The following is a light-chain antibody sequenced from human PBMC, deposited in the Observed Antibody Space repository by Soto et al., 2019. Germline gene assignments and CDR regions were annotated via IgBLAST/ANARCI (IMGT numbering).Light chain of an antibody. J-gene: IGLJ1*01. CDR3: QVCHSSNDHCV. Sequence: SYELTQPPSVSVAPGQTARITCGGDNIGSQSVHWYQQRPNQAPVLVVYDDSDRPSGIPERFSGSNSGNTATLTISRVEAEDEADFYCQVCHSSNDHCVFGSGTKVTVL. CDR2: DDS. V-gene: IGLV3-21*02. CDR1: NIGSQS.